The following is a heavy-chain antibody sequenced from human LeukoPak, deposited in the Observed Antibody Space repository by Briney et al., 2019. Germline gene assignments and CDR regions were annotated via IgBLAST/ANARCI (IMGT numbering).Heavy chain of an antibody. Sequence: SETLSLTCTVSGGSISSYYWSWIRQPAGKGLEWIGRIYTSGSTNYNPSLKSRVTMSVDTSKNQFSLKLSSVTAADTAVYYCARVSPGPSFPPFGVADAFDIWGQGTMVTVSS. CDR3: ARVSPGPSFPPFGVADAFDI. J-gene: IGHJ3*02. V-gene: IGHV4-4*07. CDR1: GGSISSYY. D-gene: IGHD3-3*01. CDR2: IYTSGST.